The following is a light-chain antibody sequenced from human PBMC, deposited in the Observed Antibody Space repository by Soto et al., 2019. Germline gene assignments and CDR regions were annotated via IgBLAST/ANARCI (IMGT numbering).Light chain of an antibody. CDR1: QGLGNY. J-gene: IGKJ4*01. Sequence: DIQMIPSPSSLSTSVGDRVTITCRASQGLGNYLAWYQQKPGKAPKLLIYSASSLQSGVPSRFSGSGSGTDFTLTISGLQPADVAIYYCVPYTGPPLSLGAGTKVAIK. CDR3: VPYTGPPLS. V-gene: IGKV1-27*01. CDR2: SAS.